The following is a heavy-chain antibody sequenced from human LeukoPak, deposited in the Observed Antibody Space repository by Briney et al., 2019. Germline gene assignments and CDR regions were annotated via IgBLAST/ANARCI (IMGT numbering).Heavy chain of an antibody. V-gene: IGHV3-7*01. D-gene: IGHD1-14*01. CDR2: IKQDGSEE. J-gene: IGHJ6*02. CDR3: ATYKRWVAGDV. CDR1: GFTFSDPW. Sequence: GGSLRLSCAASGFTFSDPWMSWVRQAPGKGPEWVANIKQDGSEEHYVDSVKGRFTVSRDNARNSLFLQMNSLRVEDTAVYYCATYKRWVAGDVWGQGTTVSVSS.